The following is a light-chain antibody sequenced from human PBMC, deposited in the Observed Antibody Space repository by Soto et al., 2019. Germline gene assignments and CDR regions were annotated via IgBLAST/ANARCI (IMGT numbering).Light chain of an antibody. Sequence: QSVLTQPPSASGTPGQRVTISCSGSSSNIGRNNVYWYQQLPGTAPKLLIYKNSQRPSGVPDRFSGSKSGTSASLAISGLRSEDEADYYCAAWDDSLTGVFGGGTKVTVL. CDR1: SSNIGRNN. CDR2: KNS. J-gene: IGLJ3*02. V-gene: IGLV1-47*01. CDR3: AAWDDSLTGV.